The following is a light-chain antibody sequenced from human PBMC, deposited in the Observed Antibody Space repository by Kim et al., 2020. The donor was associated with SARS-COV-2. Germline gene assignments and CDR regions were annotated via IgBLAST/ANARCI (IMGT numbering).Light chain of an antibody. J-gene: IGLJ3*02. CDR1: NLGDKY. V-gene: IGLV3-1*01. CDR3: QTWDGITAV. CDR2: QVT. Sequence: SYELTQPPSVSVSPGQTASITCSGDNLGDKYACWYQQKPGQSPLLVIYQVTRRPSGIPDRFSGSNFGNTATLTISGTQAMDEADYYCQTWDGITAVFGG.